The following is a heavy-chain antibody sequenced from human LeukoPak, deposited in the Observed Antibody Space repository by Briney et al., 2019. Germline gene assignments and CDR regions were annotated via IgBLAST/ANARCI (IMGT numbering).Heavy chain of an antibody. J-gene: IGHJ4*02. D-gene: IGHD5-12*01. Sequence: TGGSLRLSCAASGFTFSSYWMHWVRQAPGKGLVWVSRITNDGSSTSHADSVKGRFTISRDNSKNTLYLQMNSLRAEDTAVYYCAKAYSGYDYGFLGYWGQGTLVTVSS. CDR2: ITNDGSST. CDR3: AKAYSGYDYGFLGY. CDR1: GFTFSSYW. V-gene: IGHV3-74*01.